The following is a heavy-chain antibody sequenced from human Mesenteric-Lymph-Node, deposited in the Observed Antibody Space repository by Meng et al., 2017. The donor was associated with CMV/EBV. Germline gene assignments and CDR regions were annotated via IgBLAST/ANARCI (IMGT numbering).Heavy chain of an antibody. CDR2: ISWNGATI. J-gene: IGHJ3*02. CDR1: AFTFDDYA. D-gene: IGHD4/OR15-4a*01. CDR3: AKDLGAGGAFHI. V-gene: IGHV3-9*01. Sequence: SLKISCAASAFTFDDYAMHWIRQAPGKGLEWVASISWNGATIYYADSVKGRFTISRDNAKNSLYLQMNSLGAEDTAVYYCAKDLGAGGAFHIWGQGTMVTVSS.